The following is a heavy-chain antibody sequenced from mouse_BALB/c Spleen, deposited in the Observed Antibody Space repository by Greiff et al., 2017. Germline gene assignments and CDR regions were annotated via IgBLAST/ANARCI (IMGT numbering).Heavy chain of an antibody. J-gene: IGHJ2*01. D-gene: IGHD2-3*01. CDR3: ASEADGYYVGY. V-gene: IGHV1-9*01. CDR1: GYTFSSYW. CDR2: ILPGSGST. Sequence: QVQLKQSGAELMKPGASVKISCKATGYTFSSYWIEWVKQRPGHGLEWIGEILPGSGSTNYNEKFKGKATFTADTSSNTAYMQLSSLTSEDSAVYYCASEADGYYVGYWGQGTTLTVSS.